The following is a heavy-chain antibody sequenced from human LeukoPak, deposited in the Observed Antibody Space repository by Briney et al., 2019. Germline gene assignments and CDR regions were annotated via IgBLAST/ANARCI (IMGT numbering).Heavy chain of an antibody. CDR2: INDSGST. V-gene: IGHV4-34*01. CDR3: ARDRRDSSGYQFDY. D-gene: IGHD3-22*01. Sequence: SETLSLTCAVYGGSFSGYYWSWIRQTPGKGLEWIGEINDSGSTNCNPSLKSRVTISVDTSKNQFSLTLSSVTDADTAVYYCARDRRDSSGYQFDYWGQGTLVTVSS. CDR1: GGSFSGYY. J-gene: IGHJ4*02.